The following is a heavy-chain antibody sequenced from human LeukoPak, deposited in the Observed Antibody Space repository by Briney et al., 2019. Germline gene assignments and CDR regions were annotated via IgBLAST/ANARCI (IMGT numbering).Heavy chain of an antibody. Sequence: GGSLRLSCAASGFTFSSYSMNWVRQAPGKGLEWVSSISSSSSYIYYADSVKGRFTISRDNAKNSLYLQMNSLRAEDTAVYYCARGGRGSAAVVAPRSFDIWGQGTMVTVSS. V-gene: IGHV3-21*01. CDR3: ARGGRGSAAVVAPRSFDI. CDR1: GFTFSSYS. J-gene: IGHJ3*02. CDR2: ISSSSSYI. D-gene: IGHD3-22*01.